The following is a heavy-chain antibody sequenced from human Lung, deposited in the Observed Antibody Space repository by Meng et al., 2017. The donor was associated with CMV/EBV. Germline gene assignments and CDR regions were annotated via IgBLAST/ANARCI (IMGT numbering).Heavy chain of an antibody. D-gene: IGHD1-26*01. CDR3: ARVGWEHGEDY. V-gene: IGHV4-38-2*02. CDR1: GYSISSGYY. J-gene: IGHJ4*02. CDR2: IYHSGST. Sequence: SQTXXLTCTVSGYSISSGYYWGWIRQPPGKGLEWIGSIYHSGSTYYNPSLKSRVTISVDTSKNQFSLKLSSVTAADTAVYYCARVGWEHGEDYWGQGTLVTVSS.